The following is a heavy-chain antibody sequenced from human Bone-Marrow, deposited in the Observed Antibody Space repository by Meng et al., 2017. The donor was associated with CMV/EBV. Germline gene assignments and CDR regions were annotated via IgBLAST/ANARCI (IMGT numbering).Heavy chain of an antibody. CDR3: ARETGAMRSAGFDY. CDR1: GGSISSSSYY. D-gene: IGHD7-27*01. Sequence: SETLSLTCSVSGGSISSSSYYRGWIRQPPGKGLEWIGSIYYSGTTYYNPSLQSRVTIFVDTSKNQFSLRLSSVTAADTAVYYCARETGAMRSAGFDYWGQGTLVTVSS. V-gene: IGHV4-39*02. J-gene: IGHJ4*02. CDR2: IYYSGTT.